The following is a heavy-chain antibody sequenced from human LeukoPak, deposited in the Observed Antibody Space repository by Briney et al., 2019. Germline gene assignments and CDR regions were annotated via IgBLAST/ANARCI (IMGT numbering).Heavy chain of an antibody. J-gene: IGHJ4*02. CDR1: GFTFSNAW. V-gene: IGHV3-15*01. Sequence: GSLRLSCAASGFTFSNAWMSWVRQAPGKGLEWVGRIKSKTDGGTTDYAAPVKGRFTISRDDSKNTLYLQMNSLKTEDTAVYYCTTRPRLRLGELSSIDYWGQGTLVTVSS. D-gene: IGHD3-16*02. CDR3: TTRPRLRLGELSSIDY. CDR2: IKSKTDGGTT.